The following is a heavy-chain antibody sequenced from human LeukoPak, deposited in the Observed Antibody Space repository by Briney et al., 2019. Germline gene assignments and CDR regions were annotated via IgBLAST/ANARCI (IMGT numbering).Heavy chain of an antibody. Sequence: SETLSLTCVVSGYSSSSGYYWGWIRQPPGKGREWIGSIYHIGSTYNNPSLKTRVTISVDTSKNQFSLKLSSVTAADTAVYYCARAAAGRLAWFDPWGQGTLVTVSS. D-gene: IGHD6-13*01. J-gene: IGHJ5*02. CDR2: IYHIGST. CDR1: GYSSSSGYY. V-gene: IGHV4-38-2*01. CDR3: ARAAAGRLAWFDP.